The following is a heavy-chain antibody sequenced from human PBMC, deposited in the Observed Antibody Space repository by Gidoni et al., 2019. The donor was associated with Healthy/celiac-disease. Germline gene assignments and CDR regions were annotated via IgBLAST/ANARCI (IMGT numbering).Heavy chain of an antibody. J-gene: IGHJ4*02. CDR2: IGTAGDT. Sequence: EVQLVESGGGLVQPGGSLRLSCAASGFTFSSYDMHWVRQATGNGLEWVSAIGTAGDTYYPGSVKGRFTISRENAKNSLYLQMNSLRAGDTAVYYCARDPNPSVVPAANNDYWGQGTLVTVSS. CDR3: ARDPNPSVVPAANNDY. V-gene: IGHV3-13*01. D-gene: IGHD2-2*01. CDR1: GFTFSSYD.